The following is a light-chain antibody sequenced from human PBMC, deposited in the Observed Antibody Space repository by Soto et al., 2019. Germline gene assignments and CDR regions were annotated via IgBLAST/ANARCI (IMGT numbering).Light chain of an antibody. CDR2: AAS. V-gene: IGKV1-27*01. CDR3: QKYFSAPWT. Sequence: DIQMTQSPSSLSASVGDRVTITCRASQAIRNSLAWYQQKPGKVPKLLLYAASTLQSGVPSRFTGSGSGTDFTLTITSLQPEDVATYYCQKYFSAPWTFGQGTKVEIK. CDR1: QAIRNS. J-gene: IGKJ1*01.